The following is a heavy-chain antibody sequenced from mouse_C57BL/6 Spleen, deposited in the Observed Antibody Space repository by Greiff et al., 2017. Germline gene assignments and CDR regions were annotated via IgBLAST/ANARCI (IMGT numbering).Heavy chain of an antibody. CDR2: IYWDDDK. CDR3: ARSPNYYGSSYEDY. CDR1: GFSLSTSGMG. V-gene: IGHV8-12*01. Sequence: QVTLKECGPGILQSSQTLSLTCSFSGFSLSTSGMGVSWIRQPSGKGLEWLAHIYWDDDKRYNPSLKSRLTISKDTSRNQIFLKITSVDTADTATYYCARSPNYYGSSYEDYWGQGTSVTVSS. J-gene: IGHJ4*01. D-gene: IGHD1-1*01.